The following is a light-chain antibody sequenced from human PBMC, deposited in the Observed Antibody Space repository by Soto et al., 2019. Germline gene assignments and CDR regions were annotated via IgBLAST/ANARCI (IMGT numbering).Light chain of an antibody. V-gene: IGLV2-14*01. CDR1: SSDVGRYNF. J-gene: IGLJ2*01. CDR2: DVN. CDR3: SSYTATSTVV. Sequence: QSALTQPASVSASPGQSITISCTGTSSDVGRYNFVSWYQLHPGKAPKLIIYDVNDRPSGVSSRFSSSKSGDTASLTISGLQAEDEADYYCSSYTATSTVVFGAGTKLTVL.